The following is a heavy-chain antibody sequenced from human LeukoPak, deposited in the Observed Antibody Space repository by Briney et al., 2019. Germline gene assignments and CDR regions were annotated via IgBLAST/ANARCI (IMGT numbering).Heavy chain of an antibody. CDR3: AGLVGRYSNGMYYYFDY. J-gene: IGHJ4*02. CDR2: MYLSGTT. D-gene: IGHD1-26*01. V-gene: IGHV4-4*02. CDR1: GGSITSVNL. Sequence: SETLSLTCAVSGGSITSVNLWAWVRQPPGKGLEWVGEMYLSGTTTCNPSLRGRATISLDRSKNQVSLRLNSVPAADTALYYCAGLVGRYSNGMYYYFDYWGQGILVTVSS.